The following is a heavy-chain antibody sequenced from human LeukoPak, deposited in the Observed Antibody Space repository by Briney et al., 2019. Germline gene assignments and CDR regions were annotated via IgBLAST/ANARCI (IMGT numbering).Heavy chain of an antibody. CDR1: GYTFTSYD. V-gene: IGHV1-2*02. D-gene: IGHD3-16*02. J-gene: IGHJ4*02. CDR2: INPNSGGT. Sequence: GASVKVSCKASGYTFTSYDINWVRQATGQGLEWMGWINPNSGGTNYAQEFQGRVTMTRDTSISTAYMELSRLRSDDTAVYYCARASMITFGGVIVPEYDYFDYWGQGTLVTVSS. CDR3: ARASMITFGGVIVPEYDYFDY.